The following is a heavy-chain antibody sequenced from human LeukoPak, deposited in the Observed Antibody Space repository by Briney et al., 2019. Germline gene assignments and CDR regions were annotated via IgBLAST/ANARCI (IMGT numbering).Heavy chain of an antibody. CDR1: GYSFTDYY. CDR2: INPNSHGI. CDR3: ARVKALGIVGSTTVLDP. Sequence: ASVTVSCRASGYSFTDYYIHWVRQAPGQGLEWMGWINPNSHGINYAQKFQGRVTMTRDTSISTAYMNLSRLRSDDTAVYYCARVKALGIVGSTTVLDPWGQGTLVTVSS. V-gene: IGHV1-2*02. D-gene: IGHD1-26*01. J-gene: IGHJ5*02.